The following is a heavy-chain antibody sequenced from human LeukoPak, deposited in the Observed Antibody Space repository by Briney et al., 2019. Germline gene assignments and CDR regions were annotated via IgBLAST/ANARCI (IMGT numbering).Heavy chain of an antibody. CDR2: INPNSGGT. CDR3: ARSGAGGRLNSDY. V-gene: IGHV1-2*02. CDR1: GYTFTDYY. Sequence: ASVKVSCKASGYTFTDYYMHWVRQAPGQGLEWMGWINPNSGGTNYAQKFQGRVTMTRDTSISTAYMELSRLRSDDTAVYYCARSGAGGRLNSDYWGQGTLVTVSS. D-gene: IGHD3-16*01. J-gene: IGHJ4*02.